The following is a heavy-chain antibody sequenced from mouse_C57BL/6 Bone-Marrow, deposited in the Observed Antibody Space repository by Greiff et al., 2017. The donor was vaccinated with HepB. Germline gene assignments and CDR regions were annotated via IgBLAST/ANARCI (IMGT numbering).Heavy chain of an antibody. D-gene: IGHD4-1*01. CDR2: IYPGDGDT. CDR1: GYAFSSSW. Sequence: QVQLQQSGPELVKPGASVKISCKASGYAFSSSWMNWVKQRPGKGLEWIGRIYPGDGDTNYNGKFKGKATLTADKSSSTAYMQLSSLTSEYSAVYFCASRTGGGFPWFAYWGQGTLVTVSA. CDR3: ASRTGGGFPWFAY. V-gene: IGHV1-82*01. J-gene: IGHJ3*01.